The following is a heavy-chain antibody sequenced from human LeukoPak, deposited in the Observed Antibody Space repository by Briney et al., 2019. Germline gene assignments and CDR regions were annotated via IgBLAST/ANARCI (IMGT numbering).Heavy chain of an antibody. CDR1: GGSISSGDYY. CDR3: AREGWSSSWYDYYGMDV. Sequence: SETLSLTCTVSGGSISSGDYYWSWIRQPPGKGLEWIGYIYYSGSTYHNPSLKSRVTISVDTSKNQFSLKLSSVTAADTAVYYCAREGWSSSWYDYYGMDVWGQGTTVTVSS. J-gene: IGHJ6*02. CDR2: IYYSGST. V-gene: IGHV4-30-4*01. D-gene: IGHD6-13*01.